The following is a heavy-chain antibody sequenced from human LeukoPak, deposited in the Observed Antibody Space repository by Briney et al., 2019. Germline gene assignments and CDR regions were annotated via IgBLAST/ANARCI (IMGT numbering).Heavy chain of an antibody. Sequence: GASLQISCKGSGSIFTSYWIGWVRQLPGKGLEWMGIIYPGDSDTRYSPSFQGQVTVSADKSISTAYLQWSSLKASDTAMYYCARHAIPDTHSGYYYWGQGTLVTVSS. CDR1: GSIFTSYW. V-gene: IGHV5-51*01. D-gene: IGHD5-12*01. J-gene: IGHJ4*02. CDR3: ARHAIPDTHSGYYY. CDR2: IYPGDSDT.